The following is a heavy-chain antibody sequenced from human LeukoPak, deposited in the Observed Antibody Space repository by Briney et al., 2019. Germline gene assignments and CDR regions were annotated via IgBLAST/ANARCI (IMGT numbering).Heavy chain of an antibody. V-gene: IGHV7-4-1*02. CDR3: ARVRLVVLHYFDY. CDR1: GYTFTRNT. Sequence: GASVKVSCKASGYTFTRNTINWVRQAPGQGLEWMGWINTNTGNPMYAQGFTGRFVFSLDTSVSTAYLQISSLKAEDTAVYYCARVRLVVLHYFDYWGQGTLVTVSS. CDR2: INTNTGNP. D-gene: IGHD2-2*01. J-gene: IGHJ4*02.